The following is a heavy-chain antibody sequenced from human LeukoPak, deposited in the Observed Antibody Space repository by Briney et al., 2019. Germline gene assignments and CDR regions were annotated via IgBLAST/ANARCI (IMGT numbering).Heavy chain of an antibody. CDR2: IYYSGST. Sequence: PSETLSLTCTVSGGSISSSSYYWGWIRQPPGKGLEWIGSIYYSGSTYYNPSLKSRVTISVDTSKNQFSLKLSSVTAADTAVYYCARDRGIAVAGPRDYWGQGTLVTVSS. D-gene: IGHD6-19*01. CDR3: ARDRGIAVAGPRDY. CDR1: GGSISSSSYY. V-gene: IGHV4-39*07. J-gene: IGHJ4*02.